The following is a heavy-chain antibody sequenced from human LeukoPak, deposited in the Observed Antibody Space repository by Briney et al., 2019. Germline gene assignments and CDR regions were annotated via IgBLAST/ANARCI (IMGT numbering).Heavy chain of an antibody. J-gene: IGHJ4*02. V-gene: IGHV4-38-2*02. CDR3: AREGVSVTNFDY. D-gene: IGHD5/OR15-5a*01. CDR2: IYHSGST. Sequence: PSETPSLTCTVSGYSISSGYYWGWIRQPPGKGLEWIGSIYHSGSTYYNPSLKSRVTISVDTSKNQFSLKLSSVTAADTAVYYCAREGVSVTNFDYWGQGTLVTVSS. CDR1: GYSISSGYY.